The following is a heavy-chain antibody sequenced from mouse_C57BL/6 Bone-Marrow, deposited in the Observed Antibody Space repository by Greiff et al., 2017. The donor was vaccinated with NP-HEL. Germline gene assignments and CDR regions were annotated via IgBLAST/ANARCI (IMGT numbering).Heavy chain of an antibody. J-gene: IGHJ4*01. V-gene: IGHV14-4*01. CDR2: IDPENGDT. D-gene: IGHD1-1*01. CDR1: GFNIQDDY. Sequence: VQLQQSGAELVRPGASVKLSCTVSGFNIQDDYMHWVKQRPEQGLEWIGWIDPENGDTAYASKFQGKATLTADTSSNTAYLQLSSLTSEDTAVYDGTTGSSSPYAMDYWGQGTSVTVSS. CDR3: TTGSSSPYAMDY.